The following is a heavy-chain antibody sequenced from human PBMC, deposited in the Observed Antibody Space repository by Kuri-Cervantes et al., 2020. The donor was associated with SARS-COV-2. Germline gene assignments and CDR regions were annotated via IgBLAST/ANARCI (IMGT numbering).Heavy chain of an antibody. CDR1: GGTFSSYA. Sequence: SVKVSCKASGGTFSSYAISWVRQAPGQGLEWMGGIIPIFGTANYAQKFQGRVTITADKSTSTAYMELSSLRSEDTAVYYCARAGTIFGVVITQLDCWGQGTLVTVSS. CDR3: ARAGTIFGVVITQLDC. V-gene: IGHV1-69*06. D-gene: IGHD3-3*01. CDR2: IIPIFGTA. J-gene: IGHJ4*02.